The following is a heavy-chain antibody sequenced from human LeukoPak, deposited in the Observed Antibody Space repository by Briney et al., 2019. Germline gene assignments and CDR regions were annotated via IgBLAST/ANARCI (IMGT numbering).Heavy chain of an antibody. V-gene: IGHV3-30*19. Sequence: GRSLRLSCAASGFTFSSYGVHWVRQAPGKGLEWVAVIWYDGSHKYYADSVKGRFTISRDNSKSMVYLQMNSLRAEDTAVYYCARDSMVRGATGPFFDYWGQGTLVTVSS. CDR2: IWYDGSHK. D-gene: IGHD3-10*01. CDR3: ARDSMVRGATGPFFDY. CDR1: GFTFSSYG. J-gene: IGHJ4*02.